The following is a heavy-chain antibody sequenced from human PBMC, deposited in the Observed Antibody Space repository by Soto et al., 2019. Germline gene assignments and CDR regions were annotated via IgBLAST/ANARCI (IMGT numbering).Heavy chain of an antibody. CDR2: VSASNGNT. CDR3: ARDGYFDY. J-gene: IGHJ4*02. CDR1: GYTFTTYD. Sequence: QVQLVQSGAEVKKPGASVKVSCKASGYTFTTYDITWARQTPGQGLEWMGWVSASNGNTNYAQKLQGRVTMTTDTSTNTAYMELRSLRSDDTAVYYCARDGYFDYWGQGTLVTVSS. V-gene: IGHV1-18*01.